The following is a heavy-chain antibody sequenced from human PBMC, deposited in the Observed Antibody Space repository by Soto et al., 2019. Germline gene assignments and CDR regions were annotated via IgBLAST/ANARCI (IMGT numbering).Heavy chain of an antibody. CDR2: MNPNSGNT. J-gene: IGHJ4*02. V-gene: IGHV1-8*01. CDR3: ARAHTTIAAACTGY. Sequence: QVQLVQSGAEVKKPGASVKVSCKASGYTFTSYDINWVRQATGQGLEWMGWMNPNSGNTGYAQKFQGRVPMTRNTSISTAYMELSSLRSEDTAVYYCARAHTTIAAACTGYWGQGTLVTVSS. D-gene: IGHD6-13*01. CDR1: GYTFTSYD.